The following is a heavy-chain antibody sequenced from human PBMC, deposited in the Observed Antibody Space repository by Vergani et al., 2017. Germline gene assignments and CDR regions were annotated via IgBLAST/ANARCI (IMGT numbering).Heavy chain of an antibody. CDR3: ARDSWFGEFYAPDDYYGMDV. CDR1: GGSFSGYY. V-gene: IGHV4-34*11. J-gene: IGHJ6*02. CDR2: IYYSGST. Sequence: QVQLQQWGAGLLKPSETLSLTCAVYGGSFSGYYWSWIRQPPGKGLEWIGYIYYSGSTNYNPSLKSRVTISVDTSKNQFSLKLSSVTAADTAVYYCARDSWFGEFYAPDDYYGMDVWGQGTTVTVSS. D-gene: IGHD3-10*01.